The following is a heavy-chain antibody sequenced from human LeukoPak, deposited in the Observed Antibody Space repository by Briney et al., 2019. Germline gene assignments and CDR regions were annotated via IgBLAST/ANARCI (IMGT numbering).Heavy chain of an antibody. D-gene: IGHD3-16*02. V-gene: IGHV3-30*02. CDR2: IRYDGSNK. CDR3: ARGPNVWGSYRYSF. J-gene: IGHJ4*02. CDR1: GFTFSSYG. Sequence: GGSLRLSCAASGFTFSSYGMHWVRQAPGKGLEWVAFIRYDGSNKFYADSVKGRFTISRDNSKNTLYLQMNSLRAEDTAVYYCARGPNVWGSYRYSFWGQGTLVTVSS.